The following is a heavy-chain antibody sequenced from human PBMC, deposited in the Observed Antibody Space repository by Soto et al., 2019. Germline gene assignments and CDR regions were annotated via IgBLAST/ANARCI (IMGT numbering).Heavy chain of an antibody. D-gene: IGHD3-3*01. Sequence: QVQLQESGPGLVKPSETLSLTCSVSGASVSNIIHYWSWIRQPPGKGLEWIGCVHSSGITNYSPPLKSRVTISLDTSKNQCSLRLDSLTAADTAVYYCARGLGYETLYWGQGILVTVSS. J-gene: IGHJ4*02. V-gene: IGHV4-61*01. CDR2: VHSSGIT. CDR1: GASVSNIIHY. CDR3: ARGLGYETLY.